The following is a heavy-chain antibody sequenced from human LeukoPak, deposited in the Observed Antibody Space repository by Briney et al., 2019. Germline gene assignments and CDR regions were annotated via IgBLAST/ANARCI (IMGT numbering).Heavy chain of an antibody. CDR3: ASGGIAAADYYYYMDV. D-gene: IGHD6-25*01. V-gene: IGHV1-69*05. CDR1: GGTFSSYA. Sequence: SVKVSCKASGGTFSSYAISWVRQAPGQGLEWMGGIIPIIGTANYAQKFQGRVTITTDESTSTAYMELSSLRSEDTAVYYCASGGIAAADYYYYMDVWGKGTTVTVSS. CDR2: IIPIIGTA. J-gene: IGHJ6*03.